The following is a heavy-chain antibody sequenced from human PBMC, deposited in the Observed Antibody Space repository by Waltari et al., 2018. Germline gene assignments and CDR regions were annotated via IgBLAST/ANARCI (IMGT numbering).Heavy chain of an antibody. CDR1: GFTFSSYG. D-gene: IGHD4-17*01. Sequence: QVQLVESGGGVVQPGGSLRLSCAASGFTFSSYGMPWVRQAPGKGLEWVAFIRYDGSNKYYADSVKGRFTISRDNSKNTLYLQMNSLRAEDTAVYYCAKGPTVTTWGGYWGQGTLVTVSS. CDR3: AKGPTVTTWGGY. J-gene: IGHJ4*02. CDR2: IRYDGSNK. V-gene: IGHV3-30*02.